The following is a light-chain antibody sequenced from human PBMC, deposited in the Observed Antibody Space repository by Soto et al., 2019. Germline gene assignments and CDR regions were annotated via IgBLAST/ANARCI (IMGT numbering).Light chain of an antibody. CDR1: QSVSSY. Sequence: EIVLTQSPATLSLSPGERATLSCRASQSVSSYLAWYQQKPGQAPRLLIYDASNRASGIPARLSGSGSGTDFTLTISSLEPEDFAVYYCQQSSNWPLVTFGGGTKVEIK. V-gene: IGKV3-11*01. CDR2: DAS. CDR3: QQSSNWPLVT. J-gene: IGKJ4*01.